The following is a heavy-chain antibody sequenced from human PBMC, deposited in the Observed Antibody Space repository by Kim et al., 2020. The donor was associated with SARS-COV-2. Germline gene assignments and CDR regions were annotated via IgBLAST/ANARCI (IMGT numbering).Heavy chain of an antibody. D-gene: IGHD3-3*01. CDR2: ISSSSSYT. CDR3: ARSIRNYDFWSGYYYGMDV. J-gene: IGHJ6*02. V-gene: IGHV3-11*06. CDR1: GFTFSDYY. Sequence: GGSLRLSCAASGFTFSDYYMSWIRQAPGKGLEWVSYISSSSSYTNYADSVKGRFTISRDNAKNSMYLQMNSLRAEDTAVYYCARSIRNYDFWSGYYYGMDVWGQGTTVTVSS.